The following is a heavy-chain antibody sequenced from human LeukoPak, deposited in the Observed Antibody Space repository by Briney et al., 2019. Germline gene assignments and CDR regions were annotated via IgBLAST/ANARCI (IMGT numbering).Heavy chain of an antibody. CDR1: GYTFTSYG. V-gene: IGHV1-18*01. CDR2: ISAYNGNT. CDR3: ARGLPYCTNGVCYIDRYYYYGMDV. D-gene: IGHD2-8*01. J-gene: IGHJ6*02. Sequence: ASVKVSCKASGYTFTSYGISWVRQAPGQGLEWMGWISAYNGNTNYAQKLQGRVTMTTDTSTSTAYMELRSLRSDDTAVYYCARGLPYCTNGVCYIDRYYYYGMDVWGQGTTVTVSS.